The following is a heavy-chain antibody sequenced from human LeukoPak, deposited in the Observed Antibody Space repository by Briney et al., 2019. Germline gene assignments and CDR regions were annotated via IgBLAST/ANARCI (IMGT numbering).Heavy chain of an antibody. CDR2: ISGSGGST. CDR3: AKEANLAAYFDY. V-gene: IGHV3-23*01. D-gene: IGHD6-25*01. J-gene: IGHJ4*02. CDR1: GFTFSSYA. Sequence: GGSLRLSCAASGFTFSSYAMRWVRQAPGKGLEWISSISGSGGSTNSADSVKGRFTISRDNSKNTLYLQMNSLRAEDTAVYYCAKEANLAAYFDYWGQGTLVTVSS.